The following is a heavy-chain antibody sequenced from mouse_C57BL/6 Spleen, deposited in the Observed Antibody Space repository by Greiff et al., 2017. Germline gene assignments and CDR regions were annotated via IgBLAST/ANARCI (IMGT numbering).Heavy chain of an antibody. V-gene: IGHV5-6*01. Sequence: EVQRVESGGDLVKPGGSLKLSCAASGFTFSSYGMSWVRQTPDKRLEWVATISSGGSYTYYPDSVKGRFTISRDNAKNTLYLQMSSLKSEDTAMYYCARSQGSPYAMDYWGQGTSVTVSS. J-gene: IGHJ4*01. D-gene: IGHD1-1*02. CDR3: ARSQGSPYAMDY. CDR1: GFTFSSYG. CDR2: ISSGGSYT.